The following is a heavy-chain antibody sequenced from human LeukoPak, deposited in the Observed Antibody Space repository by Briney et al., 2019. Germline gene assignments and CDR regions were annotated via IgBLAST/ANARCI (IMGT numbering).Heavy chain of an antibody. CDR2: IYYSGTT. J-gene: IGHJ4*02. V-gene: IGHV4-39*01. Sequence: NPSETLSLTCTISGGSISSSSEYCGWIRQPPGKGLEWIGNIYYSGTTYYNPPLKSRVTISVDTSKSQFSLKLSSVTAADTAVYYCARPYGGNPGYFDYWGQGTLVTVSS. D-gene: IGHD4-23*01. CDR1: GGSISSSSEY. CDR3: ARPYGGNPGYFDY.